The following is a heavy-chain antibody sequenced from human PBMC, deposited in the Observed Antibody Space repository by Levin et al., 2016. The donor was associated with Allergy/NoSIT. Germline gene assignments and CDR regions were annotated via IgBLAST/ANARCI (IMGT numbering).Heavy chain of an antibody. CDR3: ARGPPAARDYYGSGSYFDY. D-gene: IGHD3-10*01. V-gene: IGHV3-13*04. Sequence: ESLKISCAASGFTFSSYDMHWVRQATGKGLEWVSGTGTAGDTYYPGSVKGRFTISRESAKNSLYLQMNSLRAGDTAVYYCARGPPAARDYYGSGSYFDYWGQGTLVTVSS. CDR1: GFTFSSYD. CDR2: TGTAGDT. J-gene: IGHJ4*02.